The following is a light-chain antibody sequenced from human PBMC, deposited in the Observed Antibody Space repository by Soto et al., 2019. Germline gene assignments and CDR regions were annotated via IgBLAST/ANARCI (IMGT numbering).Light chain of an antibody. CDR1: QSIWSW. CDR3: HQSYSTPPIT. V-gene: IGKV1-39*01. Sequence: DIQLTQSPPYLSASVGDRVNITCRASQSIWSWLAWHQQKPGKAPNLLMFDASTLHTGVPSRFSGSGSGTDFPLTISSLQPEDFATYYCHQSYSTPPITFGQGTRLEI. CDR2: DAS. J-gene: IGKJ5*01.